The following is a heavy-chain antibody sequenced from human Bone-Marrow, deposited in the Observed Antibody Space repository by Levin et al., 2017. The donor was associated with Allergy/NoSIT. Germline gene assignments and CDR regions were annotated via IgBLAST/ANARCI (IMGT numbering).Heavy chain of an antibody. V-gene: IGHV4-61*03. Sequence: ASETLSLTCSVSGGSVRGANYYWSWIRQPPGKRLEWIGYISYSGATTYSPSLESRVTISLGASENHFSLRLSSLTAADTAVYYCARDHGDSSDAFAIWGQGTMVTVSS. D-gene: IGHD4-17*01. CDR2: ISYSGAT. J-gene: IGHJ3*02. CDR1: GGSVRGANYY. CDR3: ARDHGDSSDAFAI.